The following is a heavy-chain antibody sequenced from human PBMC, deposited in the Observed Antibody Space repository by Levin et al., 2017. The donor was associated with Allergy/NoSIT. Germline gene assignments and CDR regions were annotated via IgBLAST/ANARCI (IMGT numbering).Heavy chain of an antibody. CDR3: ARDTGVTLGPDFDY. CDR2: IYYSGRT. CDR1: GGSISTYY. D-gene: IGHD7-27*01. Sequence: TSETLSLTCTVSGGSISTYYWGWIRQPPGKGLEWIAYIYYSGRTNYNPSLKSRVTMSVDTSKNQFSLKLSSVTAADTAVYYCARDTGVTLGPDFDYWGQGTLVTVSS. V-gene: IGHV4-59*01. J-gene: IGHJ4*02.